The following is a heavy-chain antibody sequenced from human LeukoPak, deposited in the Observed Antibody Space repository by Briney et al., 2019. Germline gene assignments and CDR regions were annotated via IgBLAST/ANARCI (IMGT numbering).Heavy chain of an antibody. CDR1: GFSFSSNW. CDR2: IKRDGSQK. Sequence: GGSLRLSCAAPGFSFSSNWMGRVRQAPGKGLEWVAHIKRDGSQKYYLDSVKGRFTISRDNAKNSLYLQMNSLRVEDTAVYYCARLGLEVGGPNWFDPWGQGTLVTVSS. CDR3: ARLGLEVGGPNWFDP. J-gene: IGHJ5*02. D-gene: IGHD1-1*01. V-gene: IGHV3-7*01.